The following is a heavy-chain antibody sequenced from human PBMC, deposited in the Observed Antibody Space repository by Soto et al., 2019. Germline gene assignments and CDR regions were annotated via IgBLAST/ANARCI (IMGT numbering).Heavy chain of an antibody. J-gene: IGHJ4*02. Sequence: QVQLVESGGGVVQPGGSLRLSCAASGFIFNNYAMHWVRQAPGKGLEWVAVISYDGSNKYYADSVKGRFTISRDNSKNTLYLQMNRLGAEDTAVYYCASQLLTIGSFDYWGQGTLVTVSS. D-gene: IGHD2-2*01. CDR1: GFIFNNYA. CDR3: ASQLLTIGSFDY. CDR2: ISYDGSNK. V-gene: IGHV3-30-3*01.